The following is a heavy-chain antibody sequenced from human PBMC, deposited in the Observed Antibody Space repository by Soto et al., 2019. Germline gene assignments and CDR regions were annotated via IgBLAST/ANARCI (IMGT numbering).Heavy chain of an antibody. CDR3: ARAGYSNPHYYYYYGMDV. CDR1: GYTFTSYY. Sequence: QVQLVQSGAEVKKPGASVKVSCKASGYTFTSYYMHWVRQAPGQGLEWMGIINPSGGSTSYAQKDQGKVTMYKDTSTSSVYMELSSLRSEDTAVYYCARAGYSNPHYYYYYGMDVWGQGTTVTVSS. V-gene: IGHV1-46*01. J-gene: IGHJ6*02. CDR2: INPSGGST. D-gene: IGHD4-4*01.